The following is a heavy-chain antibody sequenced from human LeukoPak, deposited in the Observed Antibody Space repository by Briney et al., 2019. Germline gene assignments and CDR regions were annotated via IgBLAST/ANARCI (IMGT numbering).Heavy chain of an antibody. D-gene: IGHD6-13*01. CDR1: GGSISSYY. Sequence: PSETLSLTCTASGGSISSYYWSWIRQPPGKGLEWIGYIYNDGSTNYSPSLRSRVAISVDTTKNQVSLKLTSLTAADTAVYYCAGDRYSSIWSYYWGQGTLVTVSS. CDR2: IYNDGST. J-gene: IGHJ4*02. CDR3: AGDRYSSIWSYY. V-gene: IGHV4-59*03.